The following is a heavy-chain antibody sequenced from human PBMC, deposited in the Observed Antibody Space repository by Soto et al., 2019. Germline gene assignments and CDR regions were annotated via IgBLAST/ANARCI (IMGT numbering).Heavy chain of an antibody. Sequence: ETLSLTCAVYGGSFSGYYWSWIRQPPGKGLEWIGEINHSGSTNYNPSLKSRVTISVDTSKNQFSLKLSSVTAADTAVYYCARAVVEVGATQDPYYFDYWGQGTLVTVSS. CDR1: GGSFSGYY. D-gene: IGHD1-26*01. CDR2: INHSGST. J-gene: IGHJ4*02. CDR3: ARAVVEVGATQDPYYFDY. V-gene: IGHV4-34*01.